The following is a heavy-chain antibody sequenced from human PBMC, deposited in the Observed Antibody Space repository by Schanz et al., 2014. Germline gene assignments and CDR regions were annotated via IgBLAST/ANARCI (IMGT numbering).Heavy chain of an antibody. Sequence: QVQLVQSGAEVKKPGASVKVSCKASGYTFVSYSMHWVRQAPGQGLEWMGRIIPILGIANYAQKFQGRVTITRDTSASTAYMELSSLRSEDTAMYYCATMWGYCTATACQILEVLDVWGQGTLVTVSS. D-gene: IGHD2-8*02. CDR3: ATMWGYCTATACQILEVLDV. CDR2: IIPILGIA. V-gene: IGHV1-46*01. CDR1: GYTFVSYS. J-gene: IGHJ4*02.